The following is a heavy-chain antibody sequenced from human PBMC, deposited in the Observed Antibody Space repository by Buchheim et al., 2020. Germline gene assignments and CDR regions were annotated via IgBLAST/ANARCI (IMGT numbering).Heavy chain of an antibody. J-gene: IGHJ4*02. Sequence: QVQLVESGGGVVQPGRSLRLSCAASGFTFSSYAMHWVRQAPGKGLEWVAVISYDGSNKYYADSVKGRFTISRDNSKNTLYLQMNSLRAEDTAVYYCARDPIVGATTYYFDYWGQGTL. CDR1: GFTFSSYA. V-gene: IGHV3-30-3*01. D-gene: IGHD1-26*01. CDR3: ARDPIVGATTYYFDY. CDR2: ISYDGSNK.